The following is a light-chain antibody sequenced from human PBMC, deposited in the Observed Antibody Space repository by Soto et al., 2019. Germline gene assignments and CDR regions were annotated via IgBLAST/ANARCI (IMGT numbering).Light chain of an antibody. CDR3: HHFGSLPET. J-gene: IGKJ1*01. V-gene: IGKV3-20*01. Sequence: EVVLTQSPGTLFLSPGERVTLSCRASQSVASSYLAWYQQKPGRAPRLLFYSASSRATGIPDRFSGSGSGTDFTLTISRLEPEDFAVYYCHHFGSLPETFGQGTNVE. CDR1: QSVASSY. CDR2: SAS.